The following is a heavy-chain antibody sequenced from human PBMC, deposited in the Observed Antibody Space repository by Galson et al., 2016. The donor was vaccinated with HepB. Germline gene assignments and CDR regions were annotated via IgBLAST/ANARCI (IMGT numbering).Heavy chain of an antibody. J-gene: IGHJ4*02. CDR3: EKSISGFWNKYPCFCH. CDR1: GFTFSVFA. D-gene: IGHD3-3*01. Sequence: SLRLSCAASGFTFSVFAMSWVRQAPGEGLEWVSAIDASGSGGSGTYYAESVKGRFTISRDNSKNTVYLQMKSLRAEDTAIYYCEKSISGFWNKYPCFCHWGQGALVIVSS. V-gene: IGHV3-23*01. CDR2: IDASGSGGSGT.